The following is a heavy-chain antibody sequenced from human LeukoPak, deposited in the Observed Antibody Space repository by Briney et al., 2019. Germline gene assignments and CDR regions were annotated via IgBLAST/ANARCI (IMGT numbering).Heavy chain of an antibody. V-gene: IGHV4-4*07. D-gene: IGHD2-21*02. J-gene: IGHJ4*02. Sequence: SETLSLTCTVSGGSISSYYWSWIRQPAGKGLEWIGRIYTSGSTNYNPSLKSRVTMSVDTSKNQFSLKLSSVTAADTAVYYCARTPVVVVTAIPFFDYWGQGTLVTVSS. CDR1: GGSISSYY. CDR3: ARTPVVVVTAIPFFDY. CDR2: IYTSGST.